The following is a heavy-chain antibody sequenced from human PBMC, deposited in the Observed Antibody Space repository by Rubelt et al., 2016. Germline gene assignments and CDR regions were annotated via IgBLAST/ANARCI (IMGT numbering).Heavy chain of an antibody. CDR1: GGTFSSYA. CDR2: IIPILGIA. Sequence: QVQLVQSGAEVKKPGSSVKVSCKASGGTFSSYAISWVRQAPGQGLEWMGRIIPILGIANYAQKFQGRVTMTTATSTSTAYMGLRSLRSGDTAMYFGERGYCSSANCLFNWFDPWGQGTLVTVSS. V-gene: IGHV1-69*09. D-gene: IGHD2-2*01. CDR3: ERGYCSSANCLFNWFDP. J-gene: IGHJ5*02.